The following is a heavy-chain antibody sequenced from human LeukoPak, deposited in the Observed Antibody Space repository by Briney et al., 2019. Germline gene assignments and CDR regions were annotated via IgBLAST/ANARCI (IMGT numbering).Heavy chain of an antibody. CDR1: GGTFSSYA. D-gene: IGHD3-22*01. CDR2: IIPIFGTA. Sequence: SVKVSCKASGGTFSSYAISWVRQAPGQGLEWTGGIIPIFGTANYAQKFQGRVTITADESTTTAYMELSSLRSEDTAVYYCARHPYYYYSSAYLRHDALDIWGQGTMVTVSS. J-gene: IGHJ3*02. CDR3: ARHPYYYYSSAYLRHDALDI. V-gene: IGHV1-69*01.